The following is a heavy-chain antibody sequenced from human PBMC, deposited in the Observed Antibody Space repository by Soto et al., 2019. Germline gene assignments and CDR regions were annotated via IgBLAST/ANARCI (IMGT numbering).Heavy chain of an antibody. D-gene: IGHD3-10*01. Sequence: QVQLVQSGADVQKPGSSVKVSCQASGVTFSSETLGWVRQAPGQGLEWVGGIIPLFGTASYAQKFQGRVTITADESTGTVYMELSSLRSDDTAVYFCATELGENPASPFDAWGQGTLVTVSS. J-gene: IGHJ4*02. CDR1: GVTFSSET. V-gene: IGHV1-69*01. CDR3: ATELGENPASPFDA. CDR2: IIPLFGTA.